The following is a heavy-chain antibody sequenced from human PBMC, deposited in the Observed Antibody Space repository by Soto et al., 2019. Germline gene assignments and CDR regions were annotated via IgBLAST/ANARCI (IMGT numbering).Heavy chain of an antibody. CDR1: GGSISSSDYY. Sequence: LSLTCTVSGGSISSSDYYWSWIRQHPGKGLEWIGYIYYSGNTYYNPSLKSRLTISVDTSKNRFSLKLNSVTAADTAVYYCARGLYAATAVTCYFDYWGQGTLVTVSS. CDR2: IYYSGNT. CDR3: ARGLYAATAVTCYFDY. D-gene: IGHD4-4*01. V-gene: IGHV4-31*03. J-gene: IGHJ4*02.